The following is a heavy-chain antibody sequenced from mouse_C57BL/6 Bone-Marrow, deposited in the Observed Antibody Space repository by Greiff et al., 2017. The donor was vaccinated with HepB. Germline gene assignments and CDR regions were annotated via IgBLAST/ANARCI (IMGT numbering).Heavy chain of an antibody. CDR2: ISGGGGNT. CDR3: AKPPRYGSPFYYAMDY. D-gene: IGHD1-1*01. V-gene: IGHV5-9*01. CDR1: GFTFSSYT. J-gene: IGHJ4*01. Sequence: EVKLVESGGGLVKPGGSLKLSCAASGFTFSSYTMSWVRQTPEKRLEWVATISGGGGNTYYPDSVKGRFTISRDNAKNTLYLQMSSLRSEDTALYYCAKPPRYGSPFYYAMDYWGQGTSVTVSS.